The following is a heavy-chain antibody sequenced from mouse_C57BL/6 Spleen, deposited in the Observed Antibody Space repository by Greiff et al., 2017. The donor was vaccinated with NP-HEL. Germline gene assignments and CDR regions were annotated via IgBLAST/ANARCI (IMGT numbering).Heavy chain of an antibody. D-gene: IGHD2-3*01. V-gene: IGHV5-17*01. CDR3: ARPDGYYSYFDV. J-gene: IGHJ1*03. CDR2: ISSGSSTI. CDR1: GFTFSDYG. Sequence: DVMLVESGGGLVKPGGSLKLSCAASGFTFSDYGMHWVRQAPEKGLEWVAYISSGSSTIYYADTVKGRFTISRDNAKNTLFLQMTSLRSEDTAMYYCARPDGYYSYFDVWGTGTTVTVSS.